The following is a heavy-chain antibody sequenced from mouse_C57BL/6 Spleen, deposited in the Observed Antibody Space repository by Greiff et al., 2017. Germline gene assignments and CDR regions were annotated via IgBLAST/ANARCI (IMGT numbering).Heavy chain of an antibody. Sequence: VQLQQPGAELVMPGASVKLSCKASGYTFTSYWMHWVKQRPGQGLEWIGEIDPSDSYTNYNQKFKGKSTLTVDKSSSTAYMQLSSLTSEDSAVYYCARRGIYYGNYVDYFDYGGQGTTLTVSS. CDR3: ARRGIYYGNYVDYFDY. V-gene: IGHV1-69*01. CDR1: GYTFTSYW. J-gene: IGHJ2*01. D-gene: IGHD2-1*01. CDR2: IDPSDSYT.